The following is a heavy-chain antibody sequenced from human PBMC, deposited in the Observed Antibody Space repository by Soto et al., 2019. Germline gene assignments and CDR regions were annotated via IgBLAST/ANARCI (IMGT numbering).Heavy chain of an antibody. V-gene: IGHV3-15*01. J-gene: IGHJ4*02. CDR1: GFTFDNAW. CDR3: FTERNIYYSVDFDY. Sequence: EVQLVESGGGLVKPGGSLRLSCAASGFTFDNAWMSWVRQAPGKGLEWVGRIRSKTDGGTTDYAAPVKGRFTITRDDPKNTVYLQMNSLKTEDTAVYHCFTERNIYYSVDFDYWGQGTLGNVSS. CDR2: IRSKTDGGTT. D-gene: IGHD3-22*01.